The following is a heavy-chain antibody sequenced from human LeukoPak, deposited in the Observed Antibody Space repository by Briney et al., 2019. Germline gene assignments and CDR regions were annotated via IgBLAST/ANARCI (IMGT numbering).Heavy chain of an antibody. Sequence: PGGSLRLSCAASGFTFSNAWMSWVRQAPGKGLEWVGRIKSKTDGGTTDYAAPVKGRFTISRDDSKNTLYLQMNSLKTEDTAVYYCTTAVWSGYYPWGWVGYYYYYMDVWGKGTTVTVSS. CDR2: IKSKTDGGTT. CDR3: TTAVWSGYYPWGWVGYYYYYMDV. V-gene: IGHV3-15*01. CDR1: GFTFSNAW. J-gene: IGHJ6*03. D-gene: IGHD3-3*01.